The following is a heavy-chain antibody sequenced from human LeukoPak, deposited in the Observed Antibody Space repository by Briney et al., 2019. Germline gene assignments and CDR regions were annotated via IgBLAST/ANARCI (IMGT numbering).Heavy chain of an antibody. CDR1: GFTFRDAW. J-gene: IGHJ4*02. D-gene: IGHD3-10*01. CDR2: IASQTDGGRT. CDR3: STNASGSHVY. V-gene: IGHV3-15*04. Sequence: GGSLRLSCAASGFTFRDAWMSWVRQAPGKGLEWVGRIASQTDGGRTDYAAPVKGRFAISRDDSKSTLYLQMSSLETEDTAVYHCSTNASGSHVYWGQGILVTVSS.